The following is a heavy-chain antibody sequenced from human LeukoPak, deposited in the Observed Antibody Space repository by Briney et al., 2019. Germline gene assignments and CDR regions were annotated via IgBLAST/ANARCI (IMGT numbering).Heavy chain of an antibody. CDR1: GGTFISYA. V-gene: IGHV1-69*13. D-gene: IGHD2-2*01. CDR2: IIPIFGTA. J-gene: IGHJ5*02. CDR3: AREEVYCSSTSCYFP. Sequence: SVKVSCKSSGGTFISYAISWVRQAPGQGLEWMGGIIPIFGTANYAQKSQGRVTITADESTSTAYMELSSLRSEDTAVYYCAREEVYCSSTSCYFPWGQGTLVTVSS.